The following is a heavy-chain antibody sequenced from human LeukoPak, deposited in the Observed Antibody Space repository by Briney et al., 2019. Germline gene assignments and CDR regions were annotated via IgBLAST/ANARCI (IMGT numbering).Heavy chain of an antibody. CDR1: GFSFSYYS. CDR2: IWYDGSDI. D-gene: IGHD2-2*01. J-gene: IGHJ4*02. Sequence: GGSLRLSCAASGFSFSYYSMIWVRQAPGKGLEWVALIWYDGSDIYYADSVKGRFIISRDNSKNTLYLQMNTLRAEDTAVYYCARGSAALYYFDFWGQGTLVTVSS. CDR3: ARGSAALYYFDF. V-gene: IGHV3-33*08.